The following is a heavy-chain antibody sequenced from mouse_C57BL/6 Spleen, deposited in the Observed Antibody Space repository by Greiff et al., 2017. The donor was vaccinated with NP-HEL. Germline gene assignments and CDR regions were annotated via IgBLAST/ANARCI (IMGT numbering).Heavy chain of an antibody. V-gene: IGHV1-18*01. CDR2: INPNNGGT. Sequence: EVMLVESGPELVKPGASVKIPCKASGYTFTDYNMDWVKQSHGKSLEWIGDINPNNGGTIYNQKFKGKATLTVDKSSSTAYMELRSLTSEDTAVYYCAREDYDGYYAMDYWGQGTSVTVSS. CDR3: AREDYDGYYAMDY. D-gene: IGHD2-4*01. CDR1: GYTFTDYN. J-gene: IGHJ4*01.